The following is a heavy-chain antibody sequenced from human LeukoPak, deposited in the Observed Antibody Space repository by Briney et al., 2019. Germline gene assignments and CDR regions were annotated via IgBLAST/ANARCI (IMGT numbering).Heavy chain of an antibody. V-gene: IGHV4-4*07. CDR3: ARDLGQRAAFDY. CDR2: IHTSGFT. Sequence: SETLSLTYTVSGVSISSYYWNWIRQPAGKGLEWIGRIHTSGFTNYNPSLKSRVTMSVDTSKNQFSLKVTSVTAADTAVYYCARDLGQRAAFDYWGQGTLVTVSS. J-gene: IGHJ4*02. D-gene: IGHD3-10*01. CDR1: GVSISSYY.